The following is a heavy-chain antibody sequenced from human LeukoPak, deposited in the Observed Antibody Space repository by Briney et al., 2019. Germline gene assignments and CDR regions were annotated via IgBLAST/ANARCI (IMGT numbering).Heavy chain of an antibody. D-gene: IGHD4-17*01. CDR1: GYTFTGYY. V-gene: IGHV1-2*02. Sequence: ASVKVSCKASGYTFTGYYMHWARQAPGQGLEWMGWINPNSGGTNYAQKFQGRVTMTRDTSISTAYMELSRLRSDDTAVYYCARGRSDYGDYYIDYWGQGTLVTVSS. J-gene: IGHJ4*02. CDR2: INPNSGGT. CDR3: ARGRSDYGDYYIDY.